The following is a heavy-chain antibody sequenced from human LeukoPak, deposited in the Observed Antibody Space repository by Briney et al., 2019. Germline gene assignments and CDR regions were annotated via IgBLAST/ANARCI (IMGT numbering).Heavy chain of an antibody. CDR3: ATSSGYYDFWSGYFPGHYYYYYGMDV. D-gene: IGHD3-3*01. CDR1: GFTFSSYA. V-gene: IGHV3-23*01. CDR2: VSGRGGNT. Sequence: GGSLRLSCAASGFTFSSYAMSWVRQARGKGLEWVSAVSGRGGNTYYADSVKGRFTISRDNSKNTLYLQMNSLRAEDTAVYYCATSSGYYDFWSGYFPGHYYYYYGMDVWGQGTTVTVSS. J-gene: IGHJ6*02.